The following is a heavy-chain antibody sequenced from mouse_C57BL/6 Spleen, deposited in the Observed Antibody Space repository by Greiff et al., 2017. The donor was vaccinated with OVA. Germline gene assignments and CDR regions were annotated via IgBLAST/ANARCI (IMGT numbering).Heavy chain of an antibody. CDR3: ARALYDYSWCAY. D-gene: IGHD2-4*01. CDR1: GFTFSSYA. Sequence: EVKLMESGGGLVKPGGSLKLSCAASGFTFSSYAMSWVRQTPEKRLEWVATISDGGSYTYYPDNVKGRFTISRDNAKNNLYLQMSHLKSEDTAMYYCARALYDYSWCAYWGQGTLVTVSA. J-gene: IGHJ3*01. CDR2: ISDGGSYT. V-gene: IGHV5-4*03.